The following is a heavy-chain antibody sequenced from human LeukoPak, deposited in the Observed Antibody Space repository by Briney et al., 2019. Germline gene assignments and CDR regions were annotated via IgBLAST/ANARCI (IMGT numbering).Heavy chain of an antibody. CDR1: GYTFTSYY. V-gene: IGHV1-46*01. Sequence: ASVKVSCKASGYTFTSYYMHWVRQAPGQGLEWMGIINPSGGSTSYAQKFQGRVTMTRDMSTGAVYMELSSLRSEDTAVYSCARDSSQGAKENYFDYWGQGTLVTVSS. J-gene: IGHJ4*02. D-gene: IGHD6-13*01. CDR3: ARDSSQGAKENYFDY. CDR2: INPSGGST.